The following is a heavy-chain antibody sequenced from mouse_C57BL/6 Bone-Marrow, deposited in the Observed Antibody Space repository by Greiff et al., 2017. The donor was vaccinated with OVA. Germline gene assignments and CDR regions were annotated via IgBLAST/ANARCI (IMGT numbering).Heavy chain of an antibody. D-gene: IGHD1-1*01. J-gene: IGHJ2*01. V-gene: IGHV5-6*01. CDR2: ISSGGSYT. CDR1: GFTFSSYG. Sequence: EVQGVESGGDLVKPGGSLKLSCAASGFTFSSYGMSWVRQTSDKRLEWVATISSGGSYTYYPDSVKGRFTISRDNAKNTLYLHMSSLKSEDTAMYYSASLLLRPFDYWGQGTTLTVSS. CDR3: ASLLLRPFDY.